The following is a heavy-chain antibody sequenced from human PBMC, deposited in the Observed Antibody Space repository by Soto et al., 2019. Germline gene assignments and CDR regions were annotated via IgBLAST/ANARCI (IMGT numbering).Heavy chain of an antibody. D-gene: IGHD5-18*01. CDR2: IHGDGGKI. CDR1: GFMFSAYW. J-gene: IGHJ4*02. V-gene: IGHV3-7*01. Sequence: XVSLRLSCAASGFMFSAYWMSWVRQAPGKGLEWVANIHGDGGKIYYVDSVKGRFTISRDNAKRSLYLQMNSLRAEDTAVYYCARDFYGGYTYGPGDYWGQGALVTVSS. CDR3: ARDFYGGYTYGPGDY.